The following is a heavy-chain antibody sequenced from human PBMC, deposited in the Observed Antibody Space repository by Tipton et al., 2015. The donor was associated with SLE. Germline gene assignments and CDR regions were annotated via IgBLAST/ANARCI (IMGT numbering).Heavy chain of an antibody. CDR1: GGSISSGGFS. CDR3: ARARLYSSSTTWYYYMDV. D-gene: IGHD2/OR15-2a*01. V-gene: IGHV4-30-2*01. CDR2: IYHDEST. Sequence: TLSLTCAVSGGSISSGGFSWNWIRQPPGKGLEWIAYIYHDESTNYNPSLKSRVTISVDTSKNQFSLKLSSVTAADTAVYYCARARLYSSSTTWYYYMDVWGKGTTVTVSS. J-gene: IGHJ6*03.